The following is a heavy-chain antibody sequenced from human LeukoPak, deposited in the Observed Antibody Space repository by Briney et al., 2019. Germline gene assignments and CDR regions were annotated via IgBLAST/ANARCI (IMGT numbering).Heavy chain of an antibody. J-gene: IGHJ6*03. CDR1: GGTFSSYA. Sequence: GSSVKVSCXASGGTFSSYAISWVRQAPGQGLEWKGGIIPIFGTANYAQKSQGRVTITTDESTSTAYMELSSLRSEDTAVYYCARGGLQLWLTARWDYMDVWGKGTTVTVSS. CDR2: IIPIFGTA. CDR3: ARGGLQLWLTARWDYMDV. D-gene: IGHD5-18*01. V-gene: IGHV1-69*05.